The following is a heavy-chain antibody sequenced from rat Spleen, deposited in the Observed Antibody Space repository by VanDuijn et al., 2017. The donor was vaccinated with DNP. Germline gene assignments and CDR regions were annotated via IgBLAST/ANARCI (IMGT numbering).Heavy chain of an antibody. J-gene: IGHJ2*01. CDR2: ISYDGSST. CDR1: GFIFSNYG. V-gene: IGHV5-29*01. CDR3: ASGGGMG. D-gene: IGHD1-7*01. Sequence: EVQLMESGGGLVQPGRSLKLSCVASGFIFSNYGMAWVRQAPTKGLEWVATISYDGSSTYYRDSVKGRFTISRDNAKSTLYQQMDSLRSEDTATYYCASGGGMGWGQGVMVTVSS.